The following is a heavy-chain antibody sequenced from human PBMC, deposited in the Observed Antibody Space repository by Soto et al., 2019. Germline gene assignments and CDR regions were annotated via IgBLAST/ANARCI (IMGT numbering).Heavy chain of an antibody. CDR3: ARISGYSYGYQVYYGMDV. J-gene: IGHJ6*02. CDR1: GGSISSGDYY. D-gene: IGHD5-18*01. Sequence: SETLSLTCTVSGGSISSGDYYWSWILQPQGQGLEWIGYIYYSGSTYYNPSLKSRVTISVDTSKNQFSLKLSSVTAADTAVYYCARISGYSYGYQVYYGMDVWGQGTTVTVSS. V-gene: IGHV4-30-4*01. CDR2: IYYSGST.